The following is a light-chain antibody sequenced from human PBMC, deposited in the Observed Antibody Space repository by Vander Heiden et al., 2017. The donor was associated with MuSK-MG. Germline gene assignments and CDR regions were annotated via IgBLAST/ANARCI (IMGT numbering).Light chain of an antibody. CDR3: TSFSVTTVLV. Sequence: QSALTPSASVSGSPGQSITISCTGTSSDVGGYNFVSCYQQRPGTAPQLLISDVATRPSGVSNRFSGSKSGDTASLTISVLQADDEAYYYCTSFSVTTVLVFGGGTKVTVL. CDR2: DVA. J-gene: IGLJ2*01. V-gene: IGLV2-14*03. CDR1: SSDVGGYNF.